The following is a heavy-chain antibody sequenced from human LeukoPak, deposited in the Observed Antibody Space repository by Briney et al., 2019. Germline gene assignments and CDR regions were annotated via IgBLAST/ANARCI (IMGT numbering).Heavy chain of an antibody. J-gene: IGHJ3*02. CDR3: AALGLGIEGNDAFDI. CDR2: IGTAGDT. V-gene: IGHV3-13*01. CDR1: GFTFSSYD. D-gene: IGHD7-27*01. Sequence: GGSLRLSCAASGFTFSSYDMHWVRQATGKGLEWVSAIGTAGDTYYPGSVKGRFTISRENAKNSLYLQMNSLRAEDTAVYYCAALGLGIEGNDAFDIWGQGTMVTVSS.